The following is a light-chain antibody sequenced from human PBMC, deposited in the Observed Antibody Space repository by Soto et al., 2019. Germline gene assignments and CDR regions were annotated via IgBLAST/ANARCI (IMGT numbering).Light chain of an antibody. CDR1: QSISSW. J-gene: IGKJ2*01. V-gene: IGKV1-5*01. Sequence: DIQMTQSPSTLAASVGDRVTITCRASQSISSWLAWYQQKPGKAPKLLIYDASSLESGVPSRFSGSGSGTEFTLTISSLQPDDFATYYCQQYNSYSGYTFGQVTKVDIK. CDR2: DAS. CDR3: QQYNSYSGYT.